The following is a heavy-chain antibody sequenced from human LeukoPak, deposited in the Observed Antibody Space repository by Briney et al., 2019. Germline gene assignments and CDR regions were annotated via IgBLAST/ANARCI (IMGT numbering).Heavy chain of an antibody. CDR2: IYHSGNT. Sequence: SETLSLTCTVSGGSINSYYWSWIRQPPGKGLEWIGEIYHSGNTNYNPSLKSRVTLSVDKSKNQLSLKVNSVTAADTAVYYCVANGWYSLEHWGQGTLVIVSS. D-gene: IGHD6-19*01. CDR3: VANGWYSLEH. J-gene: IGHJ1*01. V-gene: IGHV4-59*03. CDR1: GGSINSYY.